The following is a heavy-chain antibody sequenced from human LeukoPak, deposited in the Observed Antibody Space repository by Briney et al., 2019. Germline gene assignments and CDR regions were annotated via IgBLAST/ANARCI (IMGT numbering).Heavy chain of an antibody. V-gene: IGHV3-23*01. CDR1: GFTFSTYA. D-gene: IGHD5-18*01. CDR2: LSGSGSSA. J-gene: IGHJ3*02. CDR3: AKDQLTGGYNYGYGTFDM. Sequence: GGTLRLSCAASGFTFSTYAMSWVRQAPGKGLEWVSGLSGSGSSAYYADSVKGRFTISRDNSKNTLYLQMNSLRPEDTAVYYCAKDQLTGGYNYGYGTFDMLGQGTMVTVSS.